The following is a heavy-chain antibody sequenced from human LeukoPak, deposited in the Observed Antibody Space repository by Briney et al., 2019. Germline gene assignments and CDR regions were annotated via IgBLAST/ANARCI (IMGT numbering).Heavy chain of an antibody. Sequence: SVKVSCKASGGTFSSYAISWVRQAPGQGLEWMGRIIPILGIANYAQKFQGRVTITADKSTSTAYMELSSLRSEDTAVYYCGRPTSAPAAGDAFDIWGQGTMVTVSS. CDR1: GGTFSSYA. V-gene: IGHV1-69*04. CDR3: GRPTSAPAAGDAFDI. D-gene: IGHD2-2*01. J-gene: IGHJ3*02. CDR2: IIPILGIA.